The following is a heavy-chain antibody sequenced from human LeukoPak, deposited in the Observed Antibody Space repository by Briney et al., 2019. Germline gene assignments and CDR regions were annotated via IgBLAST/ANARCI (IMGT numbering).Heavy chain of an antibody. CDR3: ARGDIVVVPAAMYYFDY. V-gene: IGHV3-7*01. CDR2: IKQDGSEK. J-gene: IGHJ4*02. D-gene: IGHD2-2*01. Sequence: GGSLRLSCAASGFTFSSYWMSWVRQAPGEGLEWVANIKQDGSEKYYVDSVKGRFTISRDNAKNSLYLQMNSLRAEDTAVYYCARGDIVVVPAAMYYFDYWGQGTLVTVSS. CDR1: GFTFSSYW.